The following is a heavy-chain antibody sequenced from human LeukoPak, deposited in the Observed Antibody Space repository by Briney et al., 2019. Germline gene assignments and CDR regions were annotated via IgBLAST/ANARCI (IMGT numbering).Heavy chain of an antibody. CDR3: ASANPTGVYYFHY. CDR1: GGSISSYY. CDR2: IFYSGYT. J-gene: IGHJ4*02. Sequence: SETLSLTCTVSGGSISSYYWSWIRQFPGKGLEWIAYIFYSGYTNYNPSLKSRVTISLDTSKNQFSLKLSSVTAADTAVYYCASANPTGVYYFHYWGQGTLVTVSS. D-gene: IGHD2-8*02. V-gene: IGHV4-59*01.